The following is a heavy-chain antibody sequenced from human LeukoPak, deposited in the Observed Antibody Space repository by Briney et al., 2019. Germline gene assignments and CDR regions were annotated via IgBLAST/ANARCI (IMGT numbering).Heavy chain of an antibody. Sequence: PSETLSLTCTVSGGSISTYYWSWIRQPPGKGLEWIGYIYHSGSTNYNPSLQSRVTISVDTSKNQFTLNLNSVTAADTAVYYCARGGAARLHFQNWGQGTLVTVSS. D-gene: IGHD6-6*01. CDR1: GGSISTYY. CDR2: IYHSGST. CDR3: ARGGAARLHFQN. V-gene: IGHV4-59*01. J-gene: IGHJ1*01.